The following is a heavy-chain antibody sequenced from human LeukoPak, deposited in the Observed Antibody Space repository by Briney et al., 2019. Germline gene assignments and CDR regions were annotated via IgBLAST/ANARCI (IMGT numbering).Heavy chain of an antibody. V-gene: IGHV4-30-4*08. CDR3: ARDRYGDYVIDY. J-gene: IGHJ4*02. D-gene: IGHD4-17*01. CDR1: GGSISSGDYY. Sequence: PSETLSLTCTVSGGSISSGDYYWSWIRQPPGKGLEWIGCIYYSGSTYYNPSLKSRVTISVDTSKNQFSLKLSSVTAADTAVYYCARDRYGDYVIDYWGQGTLVTVSS. CDR2: IYYSGST.